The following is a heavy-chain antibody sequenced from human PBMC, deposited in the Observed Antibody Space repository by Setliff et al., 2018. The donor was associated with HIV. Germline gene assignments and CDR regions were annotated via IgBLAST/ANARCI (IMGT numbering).Heavy chain of an antibody. Sequence: KTSETLSLTCAVYGGSFSSYYWIWIRQPPGKGLEYIGSIHSNEKTYYNPSLKSRVTISIDTSKNQFSLNLTSVTAADTAVYYCASRVYYYDSNNFLREEGFDPWGQGALVTVSS. CDR2: IHSNEKT. D-gene: IGHD3-22*01. CDR1: GGSFSSYY. CDR3: ASRVYYYDSNNFLREEGFDP. J-gene: IGHJ5*02. V-gene: IGHV4-34*01.